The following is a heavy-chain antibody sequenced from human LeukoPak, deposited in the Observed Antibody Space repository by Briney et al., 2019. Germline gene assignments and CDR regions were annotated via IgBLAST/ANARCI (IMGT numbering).Heavy chain of an antibody. CDR3: ARDIVVVTALPGGDAFGI. CDR1: GYTFTSYY. J-gene: IGHJ3*02. CDR2: INPSGGST. V-gene: IGHV1-46*01. D-gene: IGHD2-21*02. Sequence: ASVKVSCKASGYTFTSYYMHWVRQAPGQGLEWMGIINPSGGSTSYAQKFQGRVTMTRDTSTSTVYMELSSLRSEDTAVYYCARDIVVVTALPGGDAFGIWGQGTMVTVSS.